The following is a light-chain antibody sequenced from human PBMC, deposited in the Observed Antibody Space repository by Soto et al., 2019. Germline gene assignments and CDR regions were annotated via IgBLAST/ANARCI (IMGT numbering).Light chain of an antibody. CDR1: QSVSIN. CDR3: QQYNNWPLYS. V-gene: IGKV3-15*01. J-gene: IGKJ2*03. Sequence: EVVMTQSPATLSVSPGERATLSCRASQSVSINVAWYQQNPGQAPGLLIYDASTRATDIPARFSGSGSGTEFTLTISSLQSEDFAVYYCQQYNNWPLYSFGQGTKLEIK. CDR2: DAS.